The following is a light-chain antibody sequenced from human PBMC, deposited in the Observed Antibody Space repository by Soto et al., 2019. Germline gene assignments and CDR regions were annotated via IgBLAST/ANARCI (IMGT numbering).Light chain of an antibody. CDR2: AAS. Sequence: DIQMTQSPSSLSASVGDRVTITCRASQSISSYLNWYQQKPGKAPKLLIYAASSLQSGVPSRFSGSGSGTDFTPTISSLQPEDFATYYCQQSYSTLWTFGQGTK. J-gene: IGKJ1*01. CDR3: QQSYSTLWT. CDR1: QSISSY. V-gene: IGKV1-39*01.